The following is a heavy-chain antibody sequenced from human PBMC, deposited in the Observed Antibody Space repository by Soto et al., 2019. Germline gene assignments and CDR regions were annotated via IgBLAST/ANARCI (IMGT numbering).Heavy chain of an antibody. CDR2: MFTSGIT. CDR3: EAWSSYYTIDV. D-gene: IGHD3-3*01. Sequence: LSLTCTVSGGSIRSYSWSWIRQPAGKGLECIGRMFTSGITNYNPSLKSRVTMSLDTSKKQFTLRLTSVTAADTAVYYCEAWSSYYTIDVWGQGTTVTVSS. V-gene: IGHV4-4*07. J-gene: IGHJ6*02. CDR1: GGSIRSYS.